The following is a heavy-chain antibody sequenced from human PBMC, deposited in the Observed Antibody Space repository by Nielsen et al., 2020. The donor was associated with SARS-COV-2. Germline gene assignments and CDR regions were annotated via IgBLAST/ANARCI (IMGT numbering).Heavy chain of an antibody. D-gene: IGHD1-1*01. Sequence: GGSLRLSCAASGFSFSGYGMHWVRQAPGKGLVWVSRINSDGSNATYADSVKGRFTISRDNAKNTLYLQMNSLRAEDTAVYYCARVGTDGWGQGTLVTVSS. CDR2: INSDGSNA. CDR3: ARVGTDG. V-gene: IGHV3-74*01. CDR1: GFSFSGYG. J-gene: IGHJ4*02.